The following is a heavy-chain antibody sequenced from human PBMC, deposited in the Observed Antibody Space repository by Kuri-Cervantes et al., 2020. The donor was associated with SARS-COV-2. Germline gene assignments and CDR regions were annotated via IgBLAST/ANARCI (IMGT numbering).Heavy chain of an antibody. CDR3: ARTRYFDWLLGAYYYYYMDV. J-gene: IGHJ6*03. CDR1: GYTFTGYY. CDR2: INPNSGGT. D-gene: IGHD3-9*01. V-gene: IGHV1-2*02. Sequence: ASVKVSCKASGYTFTGYYIHWVRQAPGQGLEWMGWINPNSGGTNYAQKFQGRVTMTRDTSISTVYMELSSLRSEDTAVYYCARTRYFDWLLGAYYYYYMDVWGKGTTVTVSS.